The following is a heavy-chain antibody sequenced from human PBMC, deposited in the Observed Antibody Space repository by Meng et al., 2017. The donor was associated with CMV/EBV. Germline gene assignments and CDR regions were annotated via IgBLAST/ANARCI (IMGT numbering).Heavy chain of an antibody. J-gene: IGHJ4*02. CDR1: GSFSGYY. Sequence: GSFSGYYWSWIRQPPGKGLEWIGEINHSGSTNYNPSLKSRVTISVDTSKNQFSLKLSSVTAADTAVYYCANSGGDYYDSSGSSLDYWGQGTLVTVSS. V-gene: IGHV4-34*01. D-gene: IGHD3-22*01. CDR3: ANSGGDYYDSSGSSLDY. CDR2: INHSGST.